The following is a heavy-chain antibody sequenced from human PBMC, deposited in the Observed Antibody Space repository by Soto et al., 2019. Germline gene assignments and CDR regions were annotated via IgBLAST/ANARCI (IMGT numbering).Heavy chain of an antibody. Sequence: EVQLLESGGGLVQPGGSLRLSCAASGFTFSSYAMSWVRQAPGKGLEWVSAISGSGGSTYYADSVKGRFTISRDNSKNTLYLKMNSVRAEDTAVYYCAKGRIAAAGTFDYWGQGTLVTVSS. CDR1: GFTFSSYA. V-gene: IGHV3-23*01. CDR2: ISGSGGST. J-gene: IGHJ4*02. CDR3: AKGRIAAAGTFDY. D-gene: IGHD6-13*01.